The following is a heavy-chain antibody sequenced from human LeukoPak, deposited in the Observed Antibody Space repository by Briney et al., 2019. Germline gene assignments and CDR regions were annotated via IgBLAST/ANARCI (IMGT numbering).Heavy chain of an antibody. D-gene: IGHD5-12*01. J-gene: IGHJ4*02. V-gene: IGHV4-59*01. CDR1: GGSISSYY. Sequence: SETLSLTCTVSGGSISSYYWSWIRQPPGKGLEWIGYIYYSGSTNYNPSLKSRVTISVDTSKNQFSLKLSSVTAADTAVYYCPSTGYSGYESNYWGQGTLVTVSS. CDR2: IYYSGST. CDR3: PSTGYSGYESNY.